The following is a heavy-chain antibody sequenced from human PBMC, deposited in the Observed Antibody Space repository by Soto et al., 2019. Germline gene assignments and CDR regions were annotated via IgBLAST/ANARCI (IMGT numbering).Heavy chain of an antibody. V-gene: IGHV4-30-2*01. Sequence: QLQLQESGSGLVKPSQTLSLTCAVSGGSISSGGYSWSWIRQPPGKGLEWIGYIYHSGSTYYNPSLKRRVTIAVDRSKNQFSLKLSSVTVADTAVYYCAAGGGLPRYYWGQGTLVTVSS. CDR3: AAGGGLPRYY. J-gene: IGHJ4*02. CDR2: IYHSGST. CDR1: GGSISSGGYS. D-gene: IGHD5-12*01.